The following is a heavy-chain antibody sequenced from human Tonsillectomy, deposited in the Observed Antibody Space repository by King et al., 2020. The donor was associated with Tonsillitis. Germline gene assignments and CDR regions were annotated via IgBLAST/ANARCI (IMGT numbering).Heavy chain of an antibody. CDR3: ARAINRRDCSTTSCYVLPSEY. V-gene: IGHV3-48*01. CDR2: ITSSSTSI. CDR1: GFTFSIYT. Sequence: VQLVESGGGLVQPGGSLRLSCSASGFTFSIYTMTWVRQAPGKGLEWISYITSSSTSIYYADSVKGRFTISRDNAKNSLYLQMDSLRAEDTAVYYCARAINRRDCSTTSCYVLPSEYWGQGTLVTVSS. J-gene: IGHJ4*02. D-gene: IGHD2-2*01.